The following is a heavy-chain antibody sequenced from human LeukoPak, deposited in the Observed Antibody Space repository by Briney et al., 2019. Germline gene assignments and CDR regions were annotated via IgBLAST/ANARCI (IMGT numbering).Heavy chain of an antibody. V-gene: IGHV3-53*01. D-gene: IGHD3-22*01. Sequence: PGGSLRLSCAASGLIVSNNYMSWVRQAPGKGLEWVSVMYSGGATHYGISVQGRFTISRDNSKNTLYLQMNSLRAEDTAVYYCARARGVSTGYRPIDYWGQGTLVTVSS. CDR2: MYSGGAT. J-gene: IGHJ4*02. CDR3: ARARGVSTGYRPIDY. CDR1: GLIVSNNY.